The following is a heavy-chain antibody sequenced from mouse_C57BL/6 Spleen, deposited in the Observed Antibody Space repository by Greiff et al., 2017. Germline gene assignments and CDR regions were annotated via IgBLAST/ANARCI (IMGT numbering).Heavy chain of an antibody. J-gene: IGHJ3*01. CDR2: IDPENGDT. V-gene: IGHV14-4*01. D-gene: IGHD1-1*01. Sequence: VQLQQSGAELVRPGASVKLSCTASGFNIKDDYMHWVKQRPEQGLEWIGWIDPENGDTEYASKFQGKATITADTSSNTAYLQLSSLTSEDTAVYDCTTNYYGSSYGAYWGQGTLVTVSA. CDR1: GFNIKDDY. CDR3: TTNYYGSSYGAY.